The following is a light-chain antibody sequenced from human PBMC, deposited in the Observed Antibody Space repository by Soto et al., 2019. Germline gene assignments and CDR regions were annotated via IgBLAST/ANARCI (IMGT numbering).Light chain of an antibody. J-gene: IGKJ1*01. CDR1: QSVSSN. CDR2: RVS. CDR3: QQYNNWRT. Sequence: EIVMTQAPVTLSVSPGERATLSCRASQSVSSNLAWYQQKPGQPPRLLIERVSTRATGIPARFSGSGSGTEFTLTISSLQSEDSAVYYCQQYNNWRTFGQGTKVDIK. V-gene: IGKV3-15*01.